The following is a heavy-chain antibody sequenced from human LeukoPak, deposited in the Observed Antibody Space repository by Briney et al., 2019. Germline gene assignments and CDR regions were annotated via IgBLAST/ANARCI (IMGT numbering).Heavy chain of an antibody. CDR3: ARVTYDYDILIGYFFQNWFDP. CDR1: GYSISSGYY. D-gene: IGHD3-9*01. J-gene: IGHJ5*02. V-gene: IGHV4-38-2*01. CDR2: IYHSGST. Sequence: SETLSLTCAVSGYSISSGYYWGWIRQPPGKGLEWIGSIYHSGSTYYNPSLKSRVTISVDTSKNQFSLKLSSVTAADTAVYYCARVTYDYDILIGYFFQNWFDPWGQGTLVTVSS.